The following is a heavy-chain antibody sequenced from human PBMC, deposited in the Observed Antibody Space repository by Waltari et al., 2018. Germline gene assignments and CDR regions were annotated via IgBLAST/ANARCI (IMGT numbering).Heavy chain of an antibody. V-gene: IGHV4-39*07. CDR3: ARASTAIFGVVITGYNI. D-gene: IGHD3-3*01. CDR1: GDSIMKNNYH. Sequence: QLQESGPGLVKPSETVSLTCSVSGDSIMKNNYHWGWIRQPPGKGLEWIGSIYNSGTTYYIPSLKSRVTISLDASRNQFSLRLSSVTAADTAVYYCARASTAIFGVVITGYNIWGQGTVVTVSS. J-gene: IGHJ3*01. CDR2: IYNSGTT.